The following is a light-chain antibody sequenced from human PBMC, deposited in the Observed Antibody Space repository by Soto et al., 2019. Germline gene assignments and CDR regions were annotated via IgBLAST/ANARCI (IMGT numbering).Light chain of an antibody. CDR3: HQRSNWPPDT. CDR2: GAS. Sequence: IVFTQSPGILSLSPGERATLSCRASQSVSSSYLAWYQQKPGQAPRLLIYGASSRATGIPDRFSGSGSGTDFTLTIIRLEPEDFAVYYCHQRSNWPPDTFGQGTRLEIK. CDR1: QSVSSSY. J-gene: IGKJ5*01. V-gene: IGKV3D-20*02.